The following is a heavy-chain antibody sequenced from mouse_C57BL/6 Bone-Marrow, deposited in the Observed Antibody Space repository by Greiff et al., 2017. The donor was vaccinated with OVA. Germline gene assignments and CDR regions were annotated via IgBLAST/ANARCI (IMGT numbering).Heavy chain of an antibody. D-gene: IGHD2-4*01. Sequence: QVQLQQSGPGLVQPSQSLSITCTVSGFSLTSYGVHWVRQSPGKGLEWLGVLWSGGSTDYNAAFISRLSISKDNSKSQVFFKMNSLQADDTAIYYCARIYYDAYWGQGTLVTVSA. CDR1: GFSLTSYG. V-gene: IGHV2-2*01. CDR2: LWSGGST. J-gene: IGHJ3*01. CDR3: ARIYYDAY.